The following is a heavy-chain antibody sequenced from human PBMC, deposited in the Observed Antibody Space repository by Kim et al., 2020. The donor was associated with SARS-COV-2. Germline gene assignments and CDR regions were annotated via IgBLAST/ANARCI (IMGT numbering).Heavy chain of an antibody. CDR3: ARPSYDYVWGSYRSTYDYYGMDV. CDR2: ISYDGSNK. D-gene: IGHD3-16*02. V-gene: IGHV3-30-3*01. Sequence: GGSLRLSCAASGFTFSSYAMHWVRQAPGKGLEWVAVISYDGSNKYYADSVKGRFTISRDNSKNTLYLQMNSLRAEDTAVYYCARPSYDYVWGSYRSTYDYYGMDVWGQGTTVTVSS. J-gene: IGHJ6*02. CDR1: GFTFSSYA.